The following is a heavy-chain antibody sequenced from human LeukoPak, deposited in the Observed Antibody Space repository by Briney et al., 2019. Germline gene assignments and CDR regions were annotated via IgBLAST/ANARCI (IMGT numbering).Heavy chain of an antibody. J-gene: IGHJ5*02. CDR2: ISYDGSNE. D-gene: IGHD6-19*01. CDR1: GFSFRSYA. Sequence: GGSLRLSCAASGFSFRSYAMHWVRQAPGKGLEWVAVISYDGSNECYPDSVKGRFTISRDNSKNTLYLQMNSLRAEDTAVYYCARDSSGSYNWFDPWGQGTLVTVSS. V-gene: IGHV3-30*04. CDR3: ARDSSGSYNWFDP.